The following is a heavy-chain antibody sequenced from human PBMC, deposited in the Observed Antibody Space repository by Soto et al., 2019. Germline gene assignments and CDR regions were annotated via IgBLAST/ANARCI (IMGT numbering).Heavy chain of an antibody. D-gene: IGHD2-21*02. CDR2: IRYSGKT. V-gene: IGHV4-59*01. CDR3: ARFQYTVVTPFDL. CDR1: GGSLTNYF. Sequence: QVQLQESGPGLVEPSETLSLTCTVSGGSLTNYFWSWIRQPPGKGLEWIAYIRYSGKTDYNPSLKSRVTLSLDTPKNQFSLKLTSVTAADTAMYYCARFQYTVVTPFDLWGQGTMVIVSS. J-gene: IGHJ3*01.